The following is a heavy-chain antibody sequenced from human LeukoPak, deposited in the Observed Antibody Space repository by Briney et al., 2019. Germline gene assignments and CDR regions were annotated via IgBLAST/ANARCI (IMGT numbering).Heavy chain of an antibody. D-gene: IGHD6-19*01. J-gene: IGHJ5*02. CDR1: GYTFTTYY. CDR3: ASKDSSGWYEEA. V-gene: IGHV1-46*01. Sequence: ASVKVSCKTSGYTFTTYYMHWVRQAPGQGLEWMGVINPSGGRTSYAQKFQGRVTMTRDTSTSTVYMELSSLRSEDTAVYYCASKDSSGWYEEAWGQGTLVTVSS. CDR2: INPSGGRT.